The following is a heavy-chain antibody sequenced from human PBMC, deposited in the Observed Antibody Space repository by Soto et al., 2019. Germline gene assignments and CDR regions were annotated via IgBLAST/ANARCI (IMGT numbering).Heavy chain of an antibody. V-gene: IGHV1-2*02. Sequence: QEQLVQSGTEVKKPGASVTVSCKSSGYTFTDFYLHWLRQAPGQGLEWVGWINPKTGDTKSSQKFQGRVTRSRDPAVSTASIDLTSLTSDDTAIYYCATGTNGTTGWYHPWGQGTRVTVSS. CDR3: ATGTNGTTGWYHP. D-gene: IGHD1-1*01. J-gene: IGHJ5*02. CDR2: INPKTGDT. CDR1: GYTFTDFY.